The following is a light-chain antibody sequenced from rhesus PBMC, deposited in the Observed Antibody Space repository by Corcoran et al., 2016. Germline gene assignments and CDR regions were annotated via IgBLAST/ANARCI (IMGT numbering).Light chain of an antibody. CDR3: QQYNSSPYS. Sequence: DIQMTQSPSSLSASVGDTVTITCRASQSISSWLAWSQQKPGKPPNLLIYKGSSLQSGVPSRFSGSGSGTDFTLPISSLQSEDFATYYCQQYNSSPYSFGQGTKVEIK. CDR2: KGS. V-gene: IGKV1-22*01. J-gene: IGKJ2*01. CDR1: QSISSW.